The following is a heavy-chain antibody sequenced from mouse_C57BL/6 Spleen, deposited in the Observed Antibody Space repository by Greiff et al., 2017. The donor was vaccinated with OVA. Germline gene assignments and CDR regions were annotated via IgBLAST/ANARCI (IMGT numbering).Heavy chain of an antibody. D-gene: IGHD3-2*02. CDR2: IHPNSGST. J-gene: IGHJ2*01. CDR1: GYTFTSYW. V-gene: IGHV1-64*01. Sequence: QVQLQQSGAELVKPGASVKLSCKASGYTFTSYWMHWVKQRPGQGLEWIGMIHPNSGSTNYNEKFKSKATLTVDKSSSTAYMQLSSLTSEDSAVYYCARRAQATHYFDYWGQGTTLTVSS. CDR3: ARRAQATHYFDY.